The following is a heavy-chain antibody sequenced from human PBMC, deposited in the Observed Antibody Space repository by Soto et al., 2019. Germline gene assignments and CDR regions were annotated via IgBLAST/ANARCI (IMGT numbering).Heavy chain of an antibody. D-gene: IGHD2-15*01. CDR2: VKTKAQGGTT. CDR3: TTGSVEGV. V-gene: IGHV3-15*07. Sequence: EVQLVESGGDLVKPGGSLTLSCAASDFTFIDSWMNWVRQAPGKGLEWVGRVKTKAQGGTTDYAAPVKGRFTISRDDSTYTLYLHMRSLKADDTAVYYCTTGSVEGVWGQGTTVTVSS. CDR1: DFTFIDSW. J-gene: IGHJ6*02.